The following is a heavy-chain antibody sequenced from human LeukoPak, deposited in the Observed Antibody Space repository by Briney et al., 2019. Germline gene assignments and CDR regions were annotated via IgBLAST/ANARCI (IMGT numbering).Heavy chain of an antibody. CDR1: GYTFTGYY. J-gene: IGHJ4*02. D-gene: IGHD6-13*01. CDR3: ARALAAAGTGDFDY. Sequence: ASVKVSCKASGYTFTGYYMHWVRQAPGQGLEWMGWINPNSGGTNYAQKFQGRVTMTRDTPISTAYMELSRLRSDDTAVYYCARALAAAGTGDFDYWGQGTLVTVSS. CDR2: INPNSGGT. V-gene: IGHV1-2*02.